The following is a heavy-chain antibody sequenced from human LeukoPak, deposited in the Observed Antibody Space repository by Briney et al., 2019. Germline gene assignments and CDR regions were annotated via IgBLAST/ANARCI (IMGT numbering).Heavy chain of an antibody. V-gene: IGHV3-21*01. Sequence: PGGSLRLSCAASGYTFSDFSVNWVRQAPGKGLEWVSSISVRSNYRYYADSVRGRFTISRDDARGSLFLQMNSLRAEDTAVYFCVRLRRNSDRSGYYYYYDYWGQGTLVTVSS. J-gene: IGHJ4*02. CDR2: ISVRSNYR. D-gene: IGHD3-22*01. CDR3: VRLRRNSDRSGYYYYYDY. CDR1: GYTFSDFS.